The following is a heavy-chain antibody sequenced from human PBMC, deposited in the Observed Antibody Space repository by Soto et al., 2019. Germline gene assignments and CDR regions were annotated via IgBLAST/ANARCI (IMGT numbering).Heavy chain of an antibody. CDR2: IYSGGST. CDR1: GFTVSSIY. Sequence: EVQLVESGGGLIQPGGSLRLSCAASGFTVSSIYMSWVRQAPGKGLEWVSVIYSGGSTYYADSVKGRFTISRDNSKNTLYLQRNSLRAEDTAVYYCARDRVESGYPEYFQHWGQGTLVTVSS. J-gene: IGHJ1*01. V-gene: IGHV3-53*01. CDR3: ARDRVESGYPEYFQH. D-gene: IGHD3-22*01.